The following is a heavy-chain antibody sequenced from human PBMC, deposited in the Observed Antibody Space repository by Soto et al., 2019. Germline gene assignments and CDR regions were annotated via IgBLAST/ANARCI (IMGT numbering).Heavy chain of an antibody. V-gene: IGHV1-18*01. J-gene: IGHJ5*02. CDR2: ISAYNGNT. Sequence: GASVKVSCKASGYTFTSYGISWVRQAPGQGLEWMGWISAYNGNTNYAQKLQGRVTMTTDTSTSTAYMELRSLRSDDTAVYYCARDLGGGWSGGSGYSINWFDPWGQGTLVTVSS. D-gene: IGHD2-15*01. CDR1: GYTFTSYG. CDR3: ARDLGGGWSGGSGYSINWFDP.